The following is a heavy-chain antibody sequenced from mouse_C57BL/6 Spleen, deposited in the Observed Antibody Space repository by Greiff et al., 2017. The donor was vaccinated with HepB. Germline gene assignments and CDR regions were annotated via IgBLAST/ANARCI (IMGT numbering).Heavy chain of an antibody. Sequence: EVQRVESGGGLVQPKGSLKLSCAASGFSFNTYAMNWVRQAPGKGLEWVARIRSKSNNYATYYADSVKDRFTISRDDSESMLYLQMNNLKTEDTAMYYCVRQGGSSYPAWFAYWGQGTLVTVSA. D-gene: IGHD1-1*01. CDR3: VRQGGSSYPAWFAY. J-gene: IGHJ3*01. V-gene: IGHV10-1*01. CDR1: GFSFNTYA. CDR2: IRSKSNNYAT.